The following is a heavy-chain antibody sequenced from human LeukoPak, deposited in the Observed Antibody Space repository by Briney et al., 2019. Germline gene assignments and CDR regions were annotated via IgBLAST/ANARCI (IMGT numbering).Heavy chain of an antibody. CDR1: GFTFSDYY. J-gene: IGHJ6*02. V-gene: IGHV3-11*01. D-gene: IGHD3-22*01. CDR2: ISSSGSTI. CDR3: AKTYYYDSSGVDYYYGMDV. Sequence: PGGSLRLSCAASGFTFSDYYMSWIRQAPGKGLEWVSYISSSGSTIYYADSVKGRFTISRDNSKNTLYLQMNSLRAEDTAVYYCAKTYYYDSSGVDYYYGMDVWGQGTTVTVSS.